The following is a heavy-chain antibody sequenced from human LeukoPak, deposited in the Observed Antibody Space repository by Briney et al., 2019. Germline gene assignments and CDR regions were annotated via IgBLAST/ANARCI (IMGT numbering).Heavy chain of an antibody. D-gene: IGHD3-22*01. V-gene: IGHV3-64*04. CDR2: ISNNGDIT. CDR3: AKDMYSSGYMYYFDY. Sequence: GGSLRLSCSASGFTFSSYALHWVRQAPGKGLEFVSGISNNGDITYHADSVKGRFTISRDNSKNTLYLQMNSLRAEDTAVYYCAKDMYSSGYMYYFDYWGQGTLVTVSS. J-gene: IGHJ4*02. CDR1: GFTFSSYA.